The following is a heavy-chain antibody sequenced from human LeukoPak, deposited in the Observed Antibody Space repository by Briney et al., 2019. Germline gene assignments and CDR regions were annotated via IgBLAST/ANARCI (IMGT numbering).Heavy chain of an antibody. Sequence: HSGGSLRLSCEASGFIFSGSTIHWVRQASGKGLEWVGRIRGKVHNYATSYSASVRGRFTISRNDSKSTVYLQMNSLKVEDTAVYFCTKPLVPAAVSDGHWGQGTLVPVSS. CDR3: TKPLVPAAVSDGH. CDR1: GFIFSGST. D-gene: IGHD2-2*01. CDR2: IRGKVHNYAT. V-gene: IGHV3-73*01. J-gene: IGHJ4*02.